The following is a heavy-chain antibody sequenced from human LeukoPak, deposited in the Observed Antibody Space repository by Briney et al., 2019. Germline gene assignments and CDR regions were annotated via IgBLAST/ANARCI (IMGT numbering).Heavy chain of an antibody. CDR2: IHPNSGDT. CDR1: GYTFTGYY. J-gene: IGHJ4*02. D-gene: IGHD1-26*01. V-gene: IGHV1-2*02. CDR3: PTGRERQSDY. Sequence: ASVKVSCKASGYTFTGYYIHWVRQAPGQGLEWMGWIHPNSGDTDYTQKFRGRVTMTRDTSISTAYMELSSLRSDDTAVYYCPTGRERQSDYWGQGTLLTVSS.